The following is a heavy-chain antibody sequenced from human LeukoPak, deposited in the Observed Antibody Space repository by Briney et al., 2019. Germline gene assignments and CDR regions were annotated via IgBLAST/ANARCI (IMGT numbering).Heavy chain of an antibody. CDR2: IKSKTDGGTT. D-gene: IGHD1-26*01. J-gene: IGHJ4*02. V-gene: IGHV3-15*01. Sequence: PGGSLRLSCAASGFTFSNAWMSWVRHAPGKGLEWVGRIKSKTDGGTTDCAAPVKGRFTISRDDSKNTLYLQMNSLKTEDTAVYYCTTASGGELLIVGLWGQGTLVTVSP. CDR3: TTASGGELLIVGL. CDR1: GFTFSNAW.